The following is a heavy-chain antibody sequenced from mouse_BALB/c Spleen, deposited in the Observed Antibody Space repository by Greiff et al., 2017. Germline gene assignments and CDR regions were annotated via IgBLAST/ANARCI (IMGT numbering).Heavy chain of an antibody. CDR2: IDPENGDT. Sequence: EVKLQESGAELVRSGASVKLSCTASGFNINDYYMHWVKQRPEQGLEWIGWIDPENGDTEYAPKFQGKATMTADTSSNTAYLQLSSLTSEDTAVYYCNAGYYGSSSWYFDVWGAGTTVTVSS. D-gene: IGHD1-1*01. J-gene: IGHJ1*01. CDR3: NAGYYGSSSWYFDV. V-gene: IGHV14-4*02. CDR1: GFNINDYY.